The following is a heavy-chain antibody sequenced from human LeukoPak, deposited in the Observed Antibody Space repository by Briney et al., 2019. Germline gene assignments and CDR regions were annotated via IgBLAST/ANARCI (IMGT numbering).Heavy chain of an antibody. CDR3: ARDSYSSSWYGDAFDI. CDR2: ISYDGSNK. J-gene: IGHJ3*02. V-gene: IGHV3-30*03. Sequence: GGSLRLSCAASGFTFSSYGMHWVRQAPGKGLEWVAVISYDGSNKYYADSVKGRFTISRDNSKNTLYLQMNSLRAEDTAVYYCARDSYSSSWYGDAFDIWGQGTMVTVSS. CDR1: GFTFSSYG. D-gene: IGHD6-13*01.